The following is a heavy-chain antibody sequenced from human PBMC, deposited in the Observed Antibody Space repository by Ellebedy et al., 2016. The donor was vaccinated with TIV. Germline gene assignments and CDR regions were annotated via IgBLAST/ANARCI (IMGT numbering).Heavy chain of an antibody. J-gene: IGHJ6*02. CDR2: IDPTDSYT. CDR3: ARLLYGGNGNVVGYGYGMDV. D-gene: IGHD1-26*01. Sequence: GESLKISXKGSGYSFTSYWISWVRQMPGKGLEWMGRIDPTDSYTNYTPSFQGHVTFSADKSSSTVYLQWSSLKASDSAKYYCARLLYGGNGNVVGYGYGMDVWGQGTTVTVSS. V-gene: IGHV5-10-1*01. CDR1: GYSFTSYW.